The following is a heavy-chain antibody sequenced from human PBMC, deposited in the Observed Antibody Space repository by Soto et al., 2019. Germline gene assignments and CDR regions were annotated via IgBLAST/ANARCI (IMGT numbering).Heavy chain of an antibody. CDR2: ISAYNGNT. J-gene: IGHJ4*02. V-gene: IGHV1-18*04. Sequence: QVQLVQSGAEVKKPGASVKVSCKASGYTFTSYGISWVRQAPGQGLEWMGWISAYNGNTNYAQKFQGRVTITADESTSTAYMELSSLRSEDTAVYYCASGDYVWGSYRYTRFDYWGQGTLVTVSS. D-gene: IGHD3-16*02. CDR1: GYTFTSYG. CDR3: ASGDYVWGSYRYTRFDY.